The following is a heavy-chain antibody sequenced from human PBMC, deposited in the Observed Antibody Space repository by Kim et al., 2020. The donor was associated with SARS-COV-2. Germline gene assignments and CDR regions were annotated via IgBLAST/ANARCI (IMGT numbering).Heavy chain of an antibody. CDR1: GYSFTTYW. CDR3: ARHIRAVADTGDY. Sequence: GESLKISCKGSGYSFTTYWIGWVRQMPGKGLEWMGIIYPGDSDTRYSPSFQGQVTISADKSITTAYLQWRSLKASDTAIYYCARHIRAVADTGDYWGQGTLITVSS. V-gene: IGHV5-51*01. CDR2: IYPGDSDT. J-gene: IGHJ4*02. D-gene: IGHD6-19*01.